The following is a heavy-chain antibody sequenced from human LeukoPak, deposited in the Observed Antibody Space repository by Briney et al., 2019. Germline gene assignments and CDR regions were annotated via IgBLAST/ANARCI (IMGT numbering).Heavy chain of an antibody. CDR3: TRRVDATRWYDP. Sequence: GGSLRLSCAACGFTFSTYSMHWVRQAPGEGLVWVSRNADSVKGRFTISRDNAKNTLYLQMNSLRAEDTAVYYCTRRVDATRWYDPWGQGTLVTVSS. CDR1: GFTFSTYS. V-gene: IGHV3-74*01. J-gene: IGHJ5*02. D-gene: IGHD2-15*01.